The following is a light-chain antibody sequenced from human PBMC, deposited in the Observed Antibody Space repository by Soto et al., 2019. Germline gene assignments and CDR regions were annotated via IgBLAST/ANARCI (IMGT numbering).Light chain of an antibody. V-gene: IGKV3-11*01. CDR1: QSVRTY. CDR3: QQRSNWPPIT. Sequence: EIVLTQSPATLSLSPGERATLSFRASQSVRTYLAWYQVKPGQAPRLLIYDASSRASGVPARFSGSGFGTDFTLTISSLEPEDAAVYYCQQRSNWPPITFGQGTRLEIK. J-gene: IGKJ5*01. CDR2: DAS.